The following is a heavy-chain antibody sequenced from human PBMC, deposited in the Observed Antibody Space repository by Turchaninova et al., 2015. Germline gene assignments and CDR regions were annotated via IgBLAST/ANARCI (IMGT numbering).Heavy chain of an antibody. CDR2: IKNTTDGGTT. J-gene: IGHJ4*02. CDR1: GFTFSNAW. D-gene: IGHD3-3*01. V-gene: IGHV3-15*01. Sequence: LVESGRGLVKPGGSLRLSCAASGFTFSNAWMSWVRQAPGKGLEWVGRIKNTTDGGTTDYAAPVKGRFTNSRDDAKNTLYLQMNSLKTQDTAVYYCTTPITLFGVAKRDYWGQGTLVTVAS. CDR3: TTPITLFGVAKRDY.